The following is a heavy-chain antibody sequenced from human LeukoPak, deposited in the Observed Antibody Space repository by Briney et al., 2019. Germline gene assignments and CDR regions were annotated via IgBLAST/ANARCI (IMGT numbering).Heavy chain of an antibody. J-gene: IGHJ4*02. CDR3: ARQGSGCFDY. D-gene: IGHD6-19*01. Sequence: GGSLRLSCAASGFTFSSYSMNRVRQAPGKGLEWVSSISSSSSYIYYADSVKGRFTISRDNAKNSLYLQMNSLRAEDTAVYYCARQGSGCFDYWGQGTLVTVSS. CDR1: GFTFSSYS. V-gene: IGHV3-21*01. CDR2: ISSSSSYI.